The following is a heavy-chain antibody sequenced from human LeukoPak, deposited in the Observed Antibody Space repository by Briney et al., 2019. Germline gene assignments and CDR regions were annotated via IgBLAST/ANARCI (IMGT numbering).Heavy chain of an antibody. Sequence: PSETLSPTCTVSGGSISSYYWSWLRQPPGKGLEWIGYIYYSGNTNYNPSLKSRVSMSGDTSKNQVSLKLRSVTAADTAVYYCARDPTTVTTIFDSWGQGTLVTVSS. CDR1: GGSISSYY. V-gene: IGHV4-59*12. D-gene: IGHD4-17*01. J-gene: IGHJ4*02. CDR2: IYYSGNT. CDR3: ARDPTTVTTIFDS.